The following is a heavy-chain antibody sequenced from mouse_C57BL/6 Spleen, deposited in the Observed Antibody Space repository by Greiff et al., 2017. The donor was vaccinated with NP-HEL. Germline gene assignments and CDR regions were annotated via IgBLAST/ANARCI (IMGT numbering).Heavy chain of an antibody. Sequence: QVQLQQPGAELVRPGSSVKLSCKASGYTFTSYWMDWVKQRPGQGLEWIGNIYPSDSETHYNQKFKDKATLTVDKSSSTAYMQLSSLTSEDSAVYYGAKGLYDGYYHFDYWGQGTTLTVSS. D-gene: IGHD2-3*01. CDR2: IYPSDSET. J-gene: IGHJ2*01. CDR3: AKGLYDGYYHFDY. CDR1: GYTFTSYW. V-gene: IGHV1-61*01.